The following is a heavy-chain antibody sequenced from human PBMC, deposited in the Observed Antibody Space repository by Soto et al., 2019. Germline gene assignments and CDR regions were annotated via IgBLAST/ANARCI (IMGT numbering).Heavy chain of an antibody. V-gene: IGHV5-51*01. J-gene: IGHJ6*02. CDR2: IYPGDSDT. D-gene: IGHD3-10*01. CDR1: GYSFTSYW. CDR3: ARHGITYYYGSGSPNPGMDV. Sequence: PGESLKISCKGSGYSFTSYWIGWVRQMPGKGLEWMGIIYPGDSDTRYSPSFQGQVTISADKSISTAYLQWSSLKASDTAMYYCARHGITYYYGSGSPNPGMDVWGQGTTVTVSS.